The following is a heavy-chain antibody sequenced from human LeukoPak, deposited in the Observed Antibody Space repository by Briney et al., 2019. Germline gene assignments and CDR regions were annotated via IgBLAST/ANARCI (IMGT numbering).Heavy chain of an antibody. CDR3: AGDLSY. V-gene: IGHV4-61*02. CDR2: IYTSGST. J-gene: IGHJ4*02. Sequence: PSQTLSLTCTVSGGSISSGSYYWSWIRQPAGKGLEWIGRIYTSGSTNYNPSLKSRITMSVDTSKNQFSLKLTSVTAADTAVYYCAGDLSYWGQGTLVIVSS. CDR1: GGSISSGSYY.